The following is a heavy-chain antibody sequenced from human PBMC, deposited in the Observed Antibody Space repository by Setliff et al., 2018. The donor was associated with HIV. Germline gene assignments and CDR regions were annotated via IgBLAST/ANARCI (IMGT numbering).Heavy chain of an antibody. CDR1: GFTVSSSY. V-gene: IGHV3-66*02. CDR2: IYSDGST. J-gene: IGHJ4*02. Sequence: GGSLRLSCEASGFTVSSSYMAWVRQAPGKGLEWVSTIYSDGSTYHRDSVKGRFTLSRDNSKNTVYLQVGCLRPDETAMYYCARSRPYSSALDYWGQGTPVTVSS. CDR3: ARSRPYSSALDY. D-gene: IGHD6-25*01.